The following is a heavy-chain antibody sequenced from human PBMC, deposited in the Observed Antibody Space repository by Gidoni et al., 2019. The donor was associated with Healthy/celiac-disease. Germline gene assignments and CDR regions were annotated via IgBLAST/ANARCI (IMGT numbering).Heavy chain of an antibody. CDR3: ARDFLVSHWHIVVVTAIRWPDY. V-gene: IGHV3-30-3*01. CDR1: GFTFCSYA. J-gene: IGHJ4*02. Sequence: QVQLVESGGGVVQPGRSLSLSCAASGFTFCSYAMHWVRQAPGKGLEWVAVISYDGSNKYYADSVKGRFTIYRDNSKNTLYLQMNSLRAEDTAVYYCARDFLVSHWHIVVVTAIRWPDYWGQGTLVTVSS. D-gene: IGHD2-21*02. CDR2: ISYDGSNK.